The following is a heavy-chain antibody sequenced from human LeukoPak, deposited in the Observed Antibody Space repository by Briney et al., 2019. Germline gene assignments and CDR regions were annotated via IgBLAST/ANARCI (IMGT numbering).Heavy chain of an antibody. J-gene: IGHJ4*02. CDR3: AIVSGTQYYFDY. CDR1: GYTLTELS. Sequence: ASVKVSCKVSGYTLTELSMHWVRQAPGKGLEWMGGFDPEDGETIYAQKFQGRVTMTEDTSTDTAYMELSSLRSEDTAVYYCAIVSGTQYYFDYWGQGTLVTVSS. CDR2: FDPEDGET. D-gene: IGHD2-2*01. V-gene: IGHV1-24*01.